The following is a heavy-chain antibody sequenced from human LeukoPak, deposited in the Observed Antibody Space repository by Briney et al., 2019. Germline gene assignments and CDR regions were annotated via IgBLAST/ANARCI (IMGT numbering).Heavy chain of an antibody. V-gene: IGHV3-30*12. J-gene: IGHJ6*03. CDR3: ARVLRYCSGGNCYSGGLGYMDV. D-gene: IGHD2-15*01. CDR2: ISYDGSNK. CDR1: GISFSDYD. Sequence: GGSLSLSCAASGISFSDYDMHWVRPAPGKGLEWVAVISYDGSNKYYADSVKGRFTISRDNSKNTLYLQMNSLRAEDTAVYYCARVLRYCSGGNCYSGGLGYMDVWGKGTTVTISS.